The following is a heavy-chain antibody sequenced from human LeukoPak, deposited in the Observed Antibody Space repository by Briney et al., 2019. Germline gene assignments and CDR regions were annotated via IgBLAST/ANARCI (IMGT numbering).Heavy chain of an antibody. D-gene: IGHD6-13*01. J-gene: IGHJ5*02. CDR2: FDPEDGET. CDR3: ATSRGVAAAGRPYNWFDP. Sequence: ASVKVSCKVSGYTLTELSMHWVRQAPVKGLEWMGGFDPEDGETIYAQKFQGRVTMTEDTSTDTAYMELSSLRSEDTAVYYCATSRGVAAAGRPYNWFDPWGQGTLVTVSS. CDR1: GYTLTELS. V-gene: IGHV1-24*01.